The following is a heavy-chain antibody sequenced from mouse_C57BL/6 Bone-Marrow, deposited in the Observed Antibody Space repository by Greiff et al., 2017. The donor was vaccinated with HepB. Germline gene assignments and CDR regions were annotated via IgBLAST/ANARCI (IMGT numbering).Heavy chain of an antibody. V-gene: IGHV1-50*01. CDR1: GYTFTSYW. D-gene: IGHD2-4*01. CDR3: ARTYDYPYYYAMDY. J-gene: IGHJ4*01. CDR2: IDPSDSYT. Sequence: QVQLQQSGAELVKPGASVKLSCKASGYTFTSYWMQWVKQRPGQGLEWIGEIDPSDSYTNYNQKFKGKATLTVDTSSSTAYMQLSSLTSEDSAVYYCARTYDYPYYYAMDYWGQGTSVTVSS.